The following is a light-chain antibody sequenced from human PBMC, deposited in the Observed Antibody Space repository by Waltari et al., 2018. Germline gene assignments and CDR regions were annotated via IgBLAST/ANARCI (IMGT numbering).Light chain of an antibody. CDR1: RSNIGTYS. CDR3: AAWDDSLSGHWV. CDR2: KTN. V-gene: IGLV1-47*01. J-gene: IGLJ3*02. Sequence: QSVLTQPPSVSGTPGQSVPIACSGSRSNIGTYSLHWYQQLPGTAPKLLIFKTNQRPSGVPDRFSGSRSGTSASLAISGLRSEDEADYYCAAWDDSLSGHWVLGGGTKVTVL.